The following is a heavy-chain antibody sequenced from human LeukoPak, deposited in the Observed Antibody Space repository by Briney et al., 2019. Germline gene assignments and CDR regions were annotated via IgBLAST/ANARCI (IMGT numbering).Heavy chain of an antibody. CDR2: ISGSSSYI. CDR3: ARESFRTLDAFDI. J-gene: IGHJ3*02. D-gene: IGHD1-26*01. V-gene: IGHV3-21*01. Sequence: GGSLRLSCAASGFTFSTYNMNLVRQAPGKGLEGVSSISGSSSYIYYADSVKGRFTISRDNARNSLYLQMNSLRAEDTAMYYCARESFRTLDAFDIWGQGTMVTVSS. CDR1: GFTFSTYN.